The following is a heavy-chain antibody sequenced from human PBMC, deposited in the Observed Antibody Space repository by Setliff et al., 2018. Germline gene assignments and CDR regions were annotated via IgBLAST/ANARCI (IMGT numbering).Heavy chain of an antibody. CDR3: ARGYCSGGSCYSGYYYYMDV. V-gene: IGHV1-2*02. Sequence: ASVKVSCKASGYTFTDYYMHWVRQAPGQGPEWMGWINPNSGGTNSAQKFQGRVTMTRDTSISTAYMELSRLRSDDTAVYYCARGYCSGGSCYSGYYYYMDVWGKGTTVTVSS. CDR1: GYTFTDYY. CDR2: INPNSGGT. D-gene: IGHD2-15*01. J-gene: IGHJ6*03.